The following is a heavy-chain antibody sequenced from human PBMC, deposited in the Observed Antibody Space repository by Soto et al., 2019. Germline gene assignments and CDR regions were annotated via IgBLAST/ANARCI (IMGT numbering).Heavy chain of an antibody. D-gene: IGHD1-26*01. CDR3: ARHGVVGGSANDAFDI. J-gene: IGHJ3*02. Sequence: PGECLKISCKGSGYSFTSYWISWVRQMPGKGLEWTGRIDPSDSYTNYSPSFQGHVTISADKSISTAYLQWSSLKASDTAMYYCARHGVVGGSANDAFDIWGQGTMVTVSS. V-gene: IGHV5-10-1*01. CDR1: GYSFTSYW. CDR2: IDPSDSYT.